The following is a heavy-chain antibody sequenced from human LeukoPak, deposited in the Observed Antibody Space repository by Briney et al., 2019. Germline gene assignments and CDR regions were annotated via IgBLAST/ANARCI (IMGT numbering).Heavy chain of an antibody. Sequence: GGSLRLSCAASGFTFSSYDMHWVRQATGKGLEWVSRIGTAGDTYYPGSVKGRFTISRENPKSSVYLQMNSLRAEDTAVYYCAKVHIVVVPAATGWYFDYWGQGTLVTVSS. CDR2: IGTAGDT. CDR3: AKVHIVVVPAATGWYFDY. D-gene: IGHD2-2*01. J-gene: IGHJ4*02. V-gene: IGHV3-13*04. CDR1: GFTFSSYD.